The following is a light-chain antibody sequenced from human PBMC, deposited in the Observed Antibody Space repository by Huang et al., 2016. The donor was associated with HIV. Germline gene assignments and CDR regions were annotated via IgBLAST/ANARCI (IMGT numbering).Light chain of an antibody. CDR1: QSISYW. CDR3: QQYNSYSWT. J-gene: IGKJ1*01. Sequence: DIQMTQSPSTLSASVGDRGTITCRASQSISYWLAWDQQKPGKAPNLLIYKSSTLQSGVPFRFSGSGSGTEFTLTISSLQPDDFATYCCQQYNSYSWTFGQGTKVEIK. CDR2: KSS. V-gene: IGKV1-5*03.